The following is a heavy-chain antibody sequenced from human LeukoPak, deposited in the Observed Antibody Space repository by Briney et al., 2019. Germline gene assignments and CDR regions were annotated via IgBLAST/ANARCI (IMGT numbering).Heavy chain of an antibody. Sequence: PWGSVTFTCAASGFTFSNYAMSWVRQAPGKGREGVSTISDGARSTYYAGCVKGRLTSTRAKSHYTVYLHKNSLRADDTAVYYCAKDSSSRFDFWSVETYLYLDLWGKGAPVSVSS. J-gene: IGHJ6*03. CDR1: GFTFSNYA. CDR2: ISDGARST. D-gene: IGHD3-3*01. V-gene: IGHV3-23*01. CDR3: AKDSSSRFDFWSVETYLYLDL.